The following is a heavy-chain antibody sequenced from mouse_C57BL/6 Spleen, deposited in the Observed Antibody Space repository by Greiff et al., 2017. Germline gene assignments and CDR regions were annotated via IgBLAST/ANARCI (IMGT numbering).Heavy chain of an antibody. D-gene: IGHD3-2*02. J-gene: IGHJ4*01. V-gene: IGHV1-26*01. CDR3: ARWGGQLKGPIAMDY. CDR2: INPNYGGT. Sequence: EVKLQESGPELVKPGASVKISCKASGYTFTDYYMNWVKQSHGKSLEWIGDINPNYGGTSYNQKFKGKATLTVDKSSSTAYMELRSLTSEDSAVYYCARWGGQLKGPIAMDYWGQGTSVTVAS. CDR1: GYTFTDYY.